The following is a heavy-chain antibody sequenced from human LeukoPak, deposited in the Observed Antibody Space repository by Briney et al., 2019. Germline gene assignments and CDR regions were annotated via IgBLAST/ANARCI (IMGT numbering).Heavy chain of an antibody. V-gene: IGHV4-34*01. J-gene: IGHJ6*03. CDR2: INHSGST. CDR3: ARGGWRWLQSPSYYYYMDV. Sequence: SGTLSLTCAVYGGSFSGYYWSWIRQPPGKGLEWIGEINHSGSTNYNPFLKSRVTISVDTSKNQFSLKLSSVTAADTAVYYCARGGWRWLQSPSYYYYMDVWGKGTTVTVSS. D-gene: IGHD5-24*01. CDR1: GGSFSGYY.